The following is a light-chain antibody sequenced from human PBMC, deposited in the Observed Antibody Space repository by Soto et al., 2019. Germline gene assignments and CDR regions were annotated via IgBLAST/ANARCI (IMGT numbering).Light chain of an antibody. CDR3: QQANSFPLT. V-gene: IGKV1-12*01. Sequence: DIQMTQSPSSVSASVGDRVTITCRASQGISSLLAWYQQKPGKAPKLLTHTASSLQSGVPSRFRGSGAGTDFTLTIGSLQPEDFATYYCQQANSFPLTFGGGTKVEIK. CDR1: QGISSL. CDR2: TAS. J-gene: IGKJ4*01.